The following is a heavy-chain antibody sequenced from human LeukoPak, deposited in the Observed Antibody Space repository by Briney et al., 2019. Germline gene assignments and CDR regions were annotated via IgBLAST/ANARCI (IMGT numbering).Heavy chain of an antibody. CDR2: ISGSGGRT. D-gene: IGHD3-10*01. J-gene: IGHJ4*02. V-gene: IGHV3-23*01. CDR3: ATNYYGSGSYYKRNFDY. CDR1: GFTFSSYA. Sequence: GGSLRLSCAASGFTFSSYAMSWVRQAPGKGLGWDSGISGSGGRTYYEDSVKGRFTISRDDSKNTLYLQMNSLRAEDTAVYYCATNYYGSGSYYKRNFDYWGQGTLVTVSS.